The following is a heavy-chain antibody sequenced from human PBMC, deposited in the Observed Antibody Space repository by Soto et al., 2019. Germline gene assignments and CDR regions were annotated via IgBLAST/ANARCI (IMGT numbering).Heavy chain of an antibody. Sequence: ASVKVSCKASGYTFTSYGISWLRQAPGQGLELMGWISTYKGNTNYAQKLQGRVTMTTDTSTNTAYMELRSLRSDDTAVYYCARAVRYCSGGSCHSWYYFDYWGQGTQVTSPQ. J-gene: IGHJ4*02. D-gene: IGHD2-15*01. CDR1: GYTFTSYG. CDR3: ARAVRYCSGGSCHSWYYFDY. V-gene: IGHV1-18*01. CDR2: ISTYKGNT.